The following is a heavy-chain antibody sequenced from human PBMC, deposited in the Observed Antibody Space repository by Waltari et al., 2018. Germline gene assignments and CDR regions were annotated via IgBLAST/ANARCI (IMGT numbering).Heavy chain of an antibody. Sequence: QVHLVQSGAEVKKPGASVRVSCKASGYTFTSYYIHWVRQAPGQGLEWMGIFNPSGGSTYYAQKFQGRVTMTRDTSTSTVYMELSSLRSEDTAVYYCARVSHYDAFDIWGQGTMVTVSS. D-gene: IGHD2-21*02. CDR2: FNPSGGST. CDR3: ARVSHYDAFDI. V-gene: IGHV1-46*01. J-gene: IGHJ3*02. CDR1: GYTFTSYY.